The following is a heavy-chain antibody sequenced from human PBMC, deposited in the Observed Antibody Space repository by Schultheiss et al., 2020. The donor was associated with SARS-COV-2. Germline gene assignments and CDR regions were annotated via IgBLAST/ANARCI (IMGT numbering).Heavy chain of an antibody. Sequence: GGSLRLSCAASGFTFSSYAMSWVRQAPGKGLEWVAVISYDGSNKYYADSVKGRFTISRDNSKNTLYLQMNSLRAEDTAVYYCARGQGSSPDWGQGTLVTGSS. J-gene: IGHJ4*02. CDR2: ISYDGSNK. D-gene: IGHD3-10*01. V-gene: IGHV3-30*04. CDR3: ARGQGSSPD. CDR1: GFTFSSYA.